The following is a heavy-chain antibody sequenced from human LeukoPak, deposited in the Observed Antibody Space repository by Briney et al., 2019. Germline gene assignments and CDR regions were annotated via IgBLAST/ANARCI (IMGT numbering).Heavy chain of an antibody. CDR2: MYNGGST. J-gene: IGHJ4*02. D-gene: IGHD3-16*01. CDR3: SKDGGEGAES. CDR1: GGSINNGY. V-gene: IGHV4-59*07. Sequence: SDTQSVTCTVSGGSINNGYWSWVRQLPGKRLEWIGYMYNGGSTIYNPSLTSRVTMSVDPSNNQFSLKLSSIPAADTAVYYCSKDGGEGAESWGQGTLVTVSS.